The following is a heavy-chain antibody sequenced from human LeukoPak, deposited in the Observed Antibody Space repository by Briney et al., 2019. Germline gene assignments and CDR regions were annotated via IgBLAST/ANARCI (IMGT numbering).Heavy chain of an antibody. Sequence: GGSLRLSCAASGFTFGIYAMNWVRQAPGKGLEWVSAISGSGGSTYYADSVKGGFTISRDNAKNTLYLQMNSLRVEDTAVYYCARGGSYSSNAFDIWGQGTMVTVSA. J-gene: IGHJ3*02. CDR2: ISGSGGST. CDR1: GFTFGIYA. D-gene: IGHD1-26*01. CDR3: ARGGSYSSNAFDI. V-gene: IGHV3-23*01.